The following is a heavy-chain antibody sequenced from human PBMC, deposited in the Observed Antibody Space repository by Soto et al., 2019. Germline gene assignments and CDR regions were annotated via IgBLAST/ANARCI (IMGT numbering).Heavy chain of an antibody. CDR3: ARGQLLRFDVFDI. J-gene: IGHJ3*02. V-gene: IGHV4-30-2*01. CDR1: GGSISSGGYS. Sequence: SETLSLTCAVSGGSISSGGYSWSWIRQPPGKGLEWIGEINHSGSTNYNPSLKSRVTISVDTSKNQFSLKLSSVTAADTAVYYCARGQLLRFDVFDIWGHGTMVTVSS. D-gene: IGHD3-3*01. CDR2: INHSGST.